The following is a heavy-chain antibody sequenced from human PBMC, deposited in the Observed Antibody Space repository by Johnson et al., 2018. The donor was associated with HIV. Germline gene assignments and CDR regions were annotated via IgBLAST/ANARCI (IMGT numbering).Heavy chain of an antibody. D-gene: IGHD3-3*01. V-gene: IGHV3-13*01. J-gene: IGHJ3*02. CDR2: IGPAGDT. CDR1: GFTFSSYD. Sequence: VQVVESGGGLVQPGGSLRLSCAASGFTFSSYDMHWVRQPTGKGLEWVSAIGPAGDTYYPGSVKGRLTISRENAKNSLYLQMNSLRAEDTAVYYCARVASGAFDIWGQGTMVTVSS. CDR3: ARVASGAFDI.